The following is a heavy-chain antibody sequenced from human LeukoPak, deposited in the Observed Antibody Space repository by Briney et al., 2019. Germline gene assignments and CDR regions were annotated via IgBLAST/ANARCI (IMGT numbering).Heavy chain of an antibody. Sequence: GGSLRLSCAASGFTFSSYSMNWVRQAPGKGLEWVSSISSSSSYIYYADSVKGRFTISRDNAKNSLYLQMNSLRAEDTAVYYCARDGTVTHTHDYWGQGTLVTVSS. CDR3: ARDGTVTHTHDY. CDR2: ISSSSSYI. D-gene: IGHD4-17*01. CDR1: GFTFSSYS. J-gene: IGHJ4*02. V-gene: IGHV3-21*01.